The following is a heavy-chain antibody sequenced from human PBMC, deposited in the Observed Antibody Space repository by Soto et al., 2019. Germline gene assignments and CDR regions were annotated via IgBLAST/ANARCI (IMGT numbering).Heavy chain of an antibody. CDR3: ARDDIVATIDYWYFGL. D-gene: IGHD5-12*01. CDR2: ISSSSSTI. V-gene: IGHV3-48*01. CDR1: GFNFSSYS. J-gene: IGHJ2*01. Sequence: EVQLVESGGGLVQPGGSLRLSCAASGFNFSSYSMNWVRQAPGKGLEWVSYISSSSSTIYYADSVKGRFTISRDNAKNSLYLQMNGLRAEDTAVYYCARDDIVATIDYWYFGLWGRGTLVTVSS.